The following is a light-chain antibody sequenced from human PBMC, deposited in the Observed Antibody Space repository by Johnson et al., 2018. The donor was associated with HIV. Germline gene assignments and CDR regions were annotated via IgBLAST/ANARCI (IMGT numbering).Light chain of an antibody. J-gene: IGLJ1*01. CDR2: RNN. CDR1: SSNIGSNT. CDR3: GTWDSSLREV. Sequence: QSVLTQPPSASGPPGQRVTISCSGSSSNIGSNTVNWYQQLPGTAPKLLIYRNNKRPSGIPDRFSGSKSGTSATLGITGLQTGDEADYYCGTWDSSLREVFGTGTKVTVL. V-gene: IGLV1-51*02.